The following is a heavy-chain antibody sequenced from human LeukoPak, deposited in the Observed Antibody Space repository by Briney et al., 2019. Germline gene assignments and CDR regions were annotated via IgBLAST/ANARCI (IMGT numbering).Heavy chain of an antibody. V-gene: IGHV1-8*03. CDR3: ARVAGSIDY. CDR1: GYTFTISN. Sequence: ASVKLSCNASGYTFTISNNNWRRHATAQGLKWMGWTNHNSGHTGYAQKFQGRHTITRDPSITTAYMELSSLRSEDTAVYYCARVAGSIDYWGQRTPVTVS. D-gene: IGHD6-19*01. CDR2: TNHNSGHT. J-gene: IGHJ4*02.